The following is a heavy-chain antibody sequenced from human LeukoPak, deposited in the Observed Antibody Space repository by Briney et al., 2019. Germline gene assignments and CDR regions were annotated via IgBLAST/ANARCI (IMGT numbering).Heavy chain of an antibody. D-gene: IGHD6-19*01. J-gene: IGHJ5*02. Sequence: SETLSLTCTVSGGSISSYYWSWIRQPPGKGLEWIGYICYSGSTNYNPSLKSRVTISVDTSKNQFSLKLSSVTAADTAVYYCARVMYGSGWPKGGFDPWGQGTLVTVSS. CDR2: ICYSGST. CDR1: GGSISSYY. CDR3: ARVMYGSGWPKGGFDP. V-gene: IGHV4-59*01.